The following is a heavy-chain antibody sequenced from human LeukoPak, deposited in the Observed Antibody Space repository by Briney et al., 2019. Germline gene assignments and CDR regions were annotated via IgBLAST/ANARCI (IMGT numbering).Heavy chain of an antibody. CDR3: ANPEWGTYLVGFDY. CDR2: IGGGGGTT. D-gene: IGHD1-26*01. V-gene: IGHV3-23*01. CDR1: GFTFNNHA. Sequence: GGSLRLSCAASGFTFNNHAMSWVRQAPGKGLEWVSGIGGGGGTTYYADSVKGRFSISRDNSKSTLYLQMNSLRAEDTAVYFCANPEWGTYLVGFDYWGQGTLVTVSS. J-gene: IGHJ4*02.